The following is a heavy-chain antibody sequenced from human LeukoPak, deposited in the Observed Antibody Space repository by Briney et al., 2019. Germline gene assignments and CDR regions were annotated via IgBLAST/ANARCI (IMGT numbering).Heavy chain of an antibody. J-gene: IGHJ4*02. CDR3: APDLRGSASSLDD. Sequence: GGSLRLSCAASGFTFSNYAMSWVRQAPGKGLEWVSLISGSGASTYYPDSVKGRFTIPRDNSKNTLSLQMNSLRAEDTAVYYCAPDLRGSASSLDDWGQGTLVTVSS. CDR1: GFTFSNYA. D-gene: IGHD6-25*01. CDR2: ISGSGAST. V-gene: IGHV3-23*01.